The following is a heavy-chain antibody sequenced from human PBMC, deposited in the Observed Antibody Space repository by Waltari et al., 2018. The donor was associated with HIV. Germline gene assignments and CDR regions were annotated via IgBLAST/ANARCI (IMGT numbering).Heavy chain of an antibody. J-gene: IGHJ5*02. D-gene: IGHD3-10*01. CDR3: ARNLGVGDIRWIDP. V-gene: IGHV4-4*07. CDR1: GGAFTSDY. Sequence: QVQLQESGPRLVRPSATLSLTCTVSGGAFTSDYWGGFRQPAGKRLEWIGRIYYTGSTNYNPALKSRVTMSVDTYNNQCSLRLNSVTAADTAVYYCARNLGVGDIRWIDPWGQGTLVTVSS. CDR2: IYYTGST.